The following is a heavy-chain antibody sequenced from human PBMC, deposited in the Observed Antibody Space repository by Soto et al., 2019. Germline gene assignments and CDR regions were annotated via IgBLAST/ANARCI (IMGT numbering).Heavy chain of an antibody. CDR2: ISYDGSNK. CDR3: AKDNRVMVYAIGGCMDV. V-gene: IGHV3-30*18. J-gene: IGHJ6*02. Sequence: QVQLVESGGGVVQPGRSLRLSCAASGFTFSSYGMHWVRQAPGKGLEWVAVISYDGSNKYYADSVKGRFTISRDNSKNTLYLQMNSLRAEDTAVYYCAKDNRVMVYAIGGCMDVWGQGTTVTVSS. CDR1: GFTFSSYG. D-gene: IGHD2-8*01.